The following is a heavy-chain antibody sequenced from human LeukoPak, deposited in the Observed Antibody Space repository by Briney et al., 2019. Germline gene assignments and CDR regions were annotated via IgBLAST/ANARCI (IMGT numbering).Heavy chain of an antibody. CDR1: GFTFSSYA. Sequence: GGSLRLSCAASGFTFSSYAMSWVRQAPGKGLEWVSAISGSGGSTYYADSVKGRFTISRDNSKNTLYLQMNSLRAEDTAVYYCAKGVVVVLAANDAFDIWGQGTMVTVSS. CDR2: ISGSGGST. V-gene: IGHV3-23*01. CDR3: AKGVVVVLAANDAFDI. J-gene: IGHJ3*02. D-gene: IGHD2-2*01.